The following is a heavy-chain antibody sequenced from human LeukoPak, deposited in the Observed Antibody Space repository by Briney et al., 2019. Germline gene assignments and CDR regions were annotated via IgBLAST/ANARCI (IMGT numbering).Heavy chain of an antibody. D-gene: IGHD2-2*01. Sequence: VASVKVSCKASGYTFTGYYMHWVRQAPGQGLEWMGWINPNSGGTNCAQKFQGRVTMTRDTSISTAYMELSRLRSDDTAVYYCARDLVVVTGYYYYYGMDVWGQGTTVTVSS. CDR2: INPNSGGT. J-gene: IGHJ6*02. CDR1: GYTFTGYY. V-gene: IGHV1-2*02. CDR3: ARDLVVVTGYYYYYGMDV.